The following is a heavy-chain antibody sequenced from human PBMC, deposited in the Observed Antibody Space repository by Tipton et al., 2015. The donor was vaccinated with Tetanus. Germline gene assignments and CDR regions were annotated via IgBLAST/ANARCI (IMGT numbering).Heavy chain of an antibody. V-gene: IGHV4-31*03. CDR1: GFAISNYY. Sequence: TLSLTCSVSGFAISNYYWSWIRQRPGKGLEWLGYIHSRGDTFYIPSLRSRLIISLDTSKNQFSLQLSSLTAADTAIYYCARDGENEGAFDVWGQGTRVSVSS. CDR3: ARDGENEGAFDV. CDR2: IHSRGDT. D-gene: IGHD1-1*01. J-gene: IGHJ3*01.